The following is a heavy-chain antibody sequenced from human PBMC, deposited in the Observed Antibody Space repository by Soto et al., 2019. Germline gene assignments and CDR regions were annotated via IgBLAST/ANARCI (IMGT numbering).Heavy chain of an antibody. J-gene: IGHJ4*02. CDR2: IDTSGHST. CDR3: AKDSWYFDL. CDR1: GFVFTNFW. D-gene: IGHD6-13*01. Sequence: GGSLRLSCEASGFVFTNFWMHWVRHVPGKGLVWVARIDTSGHSTNYAESVKGRFTISRDNAKNTVSLQMNSLRVEDAGVYYCAKDSWYFDLWSQGSQVTVSS. V-gene: IGHV3-74*01.